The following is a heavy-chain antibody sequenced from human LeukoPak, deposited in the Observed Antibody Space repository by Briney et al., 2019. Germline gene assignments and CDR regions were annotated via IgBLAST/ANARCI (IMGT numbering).Heavy chain of an antibody. CDR1: GYTFTNYY. Sequence: ASVKVSCKASGYTFTNYYMHWVRQAPGQGLEWMGIINPSRGSTSYAQKFHGRVTMSRDTTTSTVYMELSSLRSEDTAVYYCARGGTPMVTGGLDYWGQGTPVTVSS. CDR3: ARGGTPMVTGGLDY. V-gene: IGHV1-46*03. J-gene: IGHJ4*02. CDR2: INPSRGST. D-gene: IGHD5-18*01.